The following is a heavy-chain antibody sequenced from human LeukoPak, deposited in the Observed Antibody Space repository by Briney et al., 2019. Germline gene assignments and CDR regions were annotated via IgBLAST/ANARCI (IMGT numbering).Heavy chain of an antibody. Sequence: PGGSLRLSCAASGFTVSSNYMSWVRQAPGKGLEWVSVIYSGGSTYYADSVKGRFTISRDNSKNTLYRQMNSLRAEDTAVYYCARVLYYDFWSGYFDYWGQGTLVTVSS. J-gene: IGHJ4*02. V-gene: IGHV3-53*01. CDR2: IYSGGST. D-gene: IGHD3-3*01. CDR3: ARVLYYDFWSGYFDY. CDR1: GFTVSSNY.